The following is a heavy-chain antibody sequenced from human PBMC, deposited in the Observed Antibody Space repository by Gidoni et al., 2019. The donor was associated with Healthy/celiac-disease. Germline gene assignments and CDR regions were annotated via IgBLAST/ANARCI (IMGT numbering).Heavy chain of an antibody. V-gene: IGHV4-39*01. CDR3: ARRHNWISTPGDIDY. Sequence: SIYYSGSTYYNPSLKSRVTISVDTSKNQFSLKLSSVTAADTAVYYCARRHNWISTPGDIDYWGQGTLVTVSS. CDR2: IYYSGST. D-gene: IGHD1-20*01. J-gene: IGHJ4*02.